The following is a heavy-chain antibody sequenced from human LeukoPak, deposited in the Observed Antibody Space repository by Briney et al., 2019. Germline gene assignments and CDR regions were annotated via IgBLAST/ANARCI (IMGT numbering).Heavy chain of an antibody. CDR3: VRGTPTPGMDY. D-gene: IGHD3-10*01. V-gene: IGHV7-4-1*02. Sequence: GASVKVSCKASGYPLIAHFLNWVRQAPGQGLEWMGNIDTTTGNPRYAQDFTGRFVFSLDTSVSTAYLQITSLKADDTAAYYCVRGTPTPGMDYWGQGTQVTVSS. CDR1: GYPLIAHF. CDR2: IDTTTGNP. J-gene: IGHJ4*02.